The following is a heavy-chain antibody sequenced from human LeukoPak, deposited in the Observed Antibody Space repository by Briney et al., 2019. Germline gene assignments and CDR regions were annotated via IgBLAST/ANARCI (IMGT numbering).Heavy chain of an antibody. Sequence: GRSLRLSCAASGFTFSRYGMHWVRQAPGKGLEWVAVISYDGSNKYYADSVKGRFTIFRDNSRNTLYLQINSLRAEDTAVYYCAKFPRNFVAYYYYYMDVWGKGTTVTVSS. CDR3: AKFPRNFVAYYYYYMDV. CDR2: ISYDGSNK. D-gene: IGHD1-14*01. CDR1: GFTFSRYG. J-gene: IGHJ6*03. V-gene: IGHV3-30*18.